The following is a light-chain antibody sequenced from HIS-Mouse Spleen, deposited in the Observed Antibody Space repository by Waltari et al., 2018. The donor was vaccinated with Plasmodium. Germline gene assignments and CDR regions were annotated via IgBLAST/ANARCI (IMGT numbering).Light chain of an antibody. CDR2: AAS. Sequence: DIQMTQSPSSLSASVGDRVTITCRASQSISSYLNWYQQKPGKAPKLLIYAASSWQSGVPSRFSGSGSGTDCTLTISSLQPEDIATYYCQQSYSTLYTFGQGTKLEIK. CDR1: QSISSY. J-gene: IGKJ2*01. CDR3: QQSYSTLYT. V-gene: IGKV1-39*01.